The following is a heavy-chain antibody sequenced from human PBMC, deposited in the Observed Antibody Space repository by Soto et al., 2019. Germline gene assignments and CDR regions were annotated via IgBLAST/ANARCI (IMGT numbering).Heavy chain of an antibody. CDR2: IIPIFGTA. CDR3: ARHVPAAGYYYGMDV. V-gene: IGHV1-69*12. CDR1: GGTFSSYA. D-gene: IGHD2-2*01. J-gene: IGHJ6*02. Sequence: QVELVQSGAEVKKPGSSVKVSCKASGGTFSSYAISWVRQAPGQGLEWMGGIIPIFGTANYAQKFQGRVTITADESTSTVYMELSSVRSEDTAVYYCARHVPAAGYYYGMDVWGQGTTVTVSS.